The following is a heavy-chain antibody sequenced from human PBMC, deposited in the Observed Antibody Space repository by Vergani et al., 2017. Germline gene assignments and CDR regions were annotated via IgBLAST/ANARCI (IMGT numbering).Heavy chain of an antibody. J-gene: IGHJ4*02. CDR1: GYTFTSYD. CDR2: MNPNSGNT. D-gene: IGHD2-8*01. CDR3: VRARRTCTYDHCPRYYYDL. Sequence: QVQLVQSGAEVKKPGASVKVSCKASGYTFTSYDINWVRQATGQGLEWMGWMNPNSGNTGYAQNLQGRLTITRDTSVNTAYMELSSLTSEDMAVYYCVRARRTCTYDHCPRYYYDLWGQGTLVTVSS. V-gene: IGHV1-8*01.